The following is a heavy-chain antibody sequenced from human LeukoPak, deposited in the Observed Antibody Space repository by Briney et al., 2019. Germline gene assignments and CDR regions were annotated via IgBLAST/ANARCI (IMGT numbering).Heavy chain of an antibody. V-gene: IGHV3-30*01. D-gene: IGHD5-24*01. CDR3: ARARDGYKNSHFDY. CDR1: GFTFSSYA. CDR2: ISYDGSNK. J-gene: IGHJ4*02. Sequence: GRSLRLSCAASGFTFSSYAMHWVRQAPGKGLEWVAVISYDGSNKYYADSVKGRFTISRDNSKNTLYLQMNSLRAEDTAVYYCARARDGYKNSHFDYWGQGTLVTVSS.